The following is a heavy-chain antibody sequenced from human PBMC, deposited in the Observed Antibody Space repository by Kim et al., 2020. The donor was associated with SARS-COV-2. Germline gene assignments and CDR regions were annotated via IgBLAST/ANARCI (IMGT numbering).Heavy chain of an antibody. CDR3: ARAPYYFDY. Sequence: SSTSYADSAQGRLTVSRDNAKNTLYLQMNSLRAEDTAVYYCARAPYYFDYWGQETLVTVSS. CDR2: SST. J-gene: IGHJ4*02. V-gene: IGHV3-74*01.